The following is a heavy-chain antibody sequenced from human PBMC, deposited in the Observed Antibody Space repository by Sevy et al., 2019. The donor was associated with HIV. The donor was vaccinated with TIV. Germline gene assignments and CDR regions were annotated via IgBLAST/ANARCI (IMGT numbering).Heavy chain of an antibody. Sequence: GGSLRLSCAASGFTVSNSYMSWVRQAPGKGLEWVSVIYSGGTTYYADSVKGRFTISRDNSKNTLHIQMNSLRAEDTALYYCARGYCGGDCYYDAFDIWGQGTMVTVSS. D-gene: IGHD2-21*02. V-gene: IGHV3-53*01. CDR3: ARGYCGGDCYYDAFDI. J-gene: IGHJ3*02. CDR1: GFTVSNSY. CDR2: IYSGGTT.